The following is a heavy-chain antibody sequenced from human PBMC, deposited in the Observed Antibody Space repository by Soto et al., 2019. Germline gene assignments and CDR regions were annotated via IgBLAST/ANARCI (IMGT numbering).Heavy chain of an antibody. CDR3: AREYISSWFDY. Sequence: QGQLVQSGAEVKKPGASVKVSCKASEYTFTGYYMHWVRQAAGQGLEWMAWINAGNGNTKYSQKYQGRVTITWDTCASTAYMELSRLRFDDTAVYYCAREYISSWFDYWGQGTLVTVSS. CDR2: INAGNGNT. J-gene: IGHJ4*02. CDR1: EYTFTGYY. V-gene: IGHV1-2*02. D-gene: IGHD6-13*01.